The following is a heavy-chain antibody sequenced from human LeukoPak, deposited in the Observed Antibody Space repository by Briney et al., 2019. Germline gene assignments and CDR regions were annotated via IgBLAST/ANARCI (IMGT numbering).Heavy chain of an antibody. J-gene: IGHJ4*02. CDR1: GGSISSGGYS. CDR2: IYHSGST. D-gene: IGHD3-16*02. Sequence: SETLSLTCAVSGGSISSGGYSWSWIRQPPGKGLEWIGYIYHSGSTYYNPSLKSRVTISVDRSKNQFSLKLSSVTAADTAVYYCARSQLYYDYVWGSYRPDYFDYWXQGTLVTVSS. V-gene: IGHV4-30-2*01. CDR3: ARSQLYYDYVWGSYRPDYFDY.